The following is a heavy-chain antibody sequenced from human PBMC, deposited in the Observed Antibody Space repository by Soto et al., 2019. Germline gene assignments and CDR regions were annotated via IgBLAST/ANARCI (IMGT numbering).Heavy chain of an antibody. Sequence: SGPTLVNPTQTLTLTCTFSGFSLSTSGVGVGWIRQPPGKALEWLALIYWDDDKRYSPSLKSRLTITKDTSKNQVVLTMTNMDPVDTATYYCAPAYCSGGSCSDYYFDYWGQGTLVTVSS. D-gene: IGHD2-15*01. V-gene: IGHV2-5*02. CDR2: IYWDDDK. J-gene: IGHJ4*02. CDR3: APAYCSGGSCSDYYFDY. CDR1: GFSLSTSGVG.